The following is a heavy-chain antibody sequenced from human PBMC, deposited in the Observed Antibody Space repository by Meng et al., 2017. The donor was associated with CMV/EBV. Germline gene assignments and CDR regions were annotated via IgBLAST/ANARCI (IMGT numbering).Heavy chain of an antibody. J-gene: IGHJ6*02. Sequence: SVKVSCKASGGTFSSYAISWVRQAPGQGLEWMGGIIPIFGTANYAQKFQGRVTITTDESTSTAYMELSSLRSEDTAVYYCASGGLGLGYCSSTSCSYYYGMDVWGQGTTVTV. CDR2: IIPIFGTA. CDR1: GGTFSSYA. CDR3: ASGGLGLGYCSSTSCSYYYGMDV. V-gene: IGHV1-69*05. D-gene: IGHD2-2*01.